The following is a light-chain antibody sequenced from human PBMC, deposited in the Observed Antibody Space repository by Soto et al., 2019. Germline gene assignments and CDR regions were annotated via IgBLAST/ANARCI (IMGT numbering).Light chain of an antibody. CDR1: QSVSSRY. Sequence: IVLTQSPGTLSLSPGERATLSCRASQSVSSRYLAWYQQKPGQAPRLLIYDAFTRATGIPDRFSGSGSGTDFTLTISRLEPEDFAVDYCQEYGSSPPWTFGQGTKVEIK. CDR2: DAF. CDR3: QEYGSSPPWT. J-gene: IGKJ1*01. V-gene: IGKV3-20*01.